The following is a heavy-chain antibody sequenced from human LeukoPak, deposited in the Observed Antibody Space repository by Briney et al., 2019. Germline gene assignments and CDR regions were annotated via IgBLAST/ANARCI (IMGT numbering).Heavy chain of an antibody. V-gene: IGHV1-8*01. Sequence: ASVKVSCKASGYTFTSYDINWVRQATGQGLEWMGWMNPNSGNTGYAQKFQGRVTMTRNTPISTAYMELSSLRSEDTAVYYCARGCRPYYYDSSGPTYYYYMDVWGKGTTVTVSS. CDR3: ARGCRPYYYDSSGPTYYYYMDV. CDR1: GYTFTSYD. D-gene: IGHD3-22*01. CDR2: MNPNSGNT. J-gene: IGHJ6*03.